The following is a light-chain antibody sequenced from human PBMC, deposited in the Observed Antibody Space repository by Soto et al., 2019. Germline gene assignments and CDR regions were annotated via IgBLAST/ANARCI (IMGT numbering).Light chain of an antibody. CDR2: GAS. CDR3: QQYNNWPLT. CDR1: QSVSSN. Sequence: EIVLTQSPAILSLSPGERATLSCRASQSVSSNLAWYQQQPGQAPRLLIYGASTRATGFPARFSGSGSGTEFTLTINSLQSEDFAVYYCQQYNNWPLTFGGGTKVDIK. J-gene: IGKJ4*01. V-gene: IGKV3-15*01.